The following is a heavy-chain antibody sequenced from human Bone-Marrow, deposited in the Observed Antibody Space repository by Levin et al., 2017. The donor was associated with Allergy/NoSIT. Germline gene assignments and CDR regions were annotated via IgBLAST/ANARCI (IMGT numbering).Heavy chain of an antibody. CDR3: ASAAEPRSGTFVNEGIDY. Sequence: PSGGSLRLSCTASGFTFSDYGMNWYRQAPGKGLEWIGFIRSKIHGGTPEYAASVKGRFTLSRDDSKSTAYLQLNNLGIEDSAVYDCASAAEPRSGTFVNEGIDYWGQGTLVTVSS. V-gene: IGHV3-49*03. CDR2: IRSKIHGGTP. J-gene: IGHJ4*02. CDR1: GFTFSDYG. D-gene: IGHD3-10*01.